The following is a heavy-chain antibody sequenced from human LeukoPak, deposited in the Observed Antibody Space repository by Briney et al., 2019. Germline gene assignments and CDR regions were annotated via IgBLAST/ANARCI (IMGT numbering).Heavy chain of an antibody. CDR2: ISSSGSTI. V-gene: IGHV3-48*03. CDR3: VLASEYYDYVWGSGFDY. D-gene: IGHD3-16*01. Sequence: GGSLRLSCAASGFTFSSYEMNWVRQAPGKGLEWVSYISSSGSTIYYADSVKGRFTISRDNAKNSLYLQMNSLRAEDTAVYYCVLASEYYDYVWGSGFDYWGQGTLVTVSS. J-gene: IGHJ4*02. CDR1: GFTFSSYE.